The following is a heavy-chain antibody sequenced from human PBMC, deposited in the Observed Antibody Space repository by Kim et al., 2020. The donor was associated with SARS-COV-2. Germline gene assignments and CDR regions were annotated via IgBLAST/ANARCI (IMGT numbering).Heavy chain of an antibody. V-gene: IGHV3-30*18. Sequence: GGSLRLSCAASGFTFSSYGMHWVRQAPGKGLEWVAVISYDGSNKYYADSVKGRFTISRDNSKNTLYLQMNSLRAEDTAVYYCAKGTEYCSGGSCYSPYYYYGMDVWGQGTTVTVSS. CDR3: AKGTEYCSGGSCYSPYYYYGMDV. CDR2: ISYDGSNK. D-gene: IGHD2-15*01. J-gene: IGHJ6*02. CDR1: GFTFSSYG.